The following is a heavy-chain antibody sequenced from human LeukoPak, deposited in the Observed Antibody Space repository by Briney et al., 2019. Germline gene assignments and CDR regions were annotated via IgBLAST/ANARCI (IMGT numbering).Heavy chain of an antibody. J-gene: IGHJ4*02. V-gene: IGHV1-69*06. D-gene: IGHD2-2*01. CDR1: GGTFSSYA. CDR3: ATAPTRTTFDY. Sequence: ASVKVSCKASGGTFSSYAISWVRQAPGQGLEWMGGIIPIFGTANYALKFQGRVTITADKSTSTAYMELSSLRSEDTAVYYCATAPTRTTFDYWGQGTLVTVSS. CDR2: IIPIFGTA.